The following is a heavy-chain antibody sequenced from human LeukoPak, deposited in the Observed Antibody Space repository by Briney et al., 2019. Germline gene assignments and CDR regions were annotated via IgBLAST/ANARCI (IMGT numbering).Heavy chain of an antibody. D-gene: IGHD4-17*01. J-gene: IGHJ4*02. Sequence: PSETLSLTCAVYGGSFSGYYWSWIRQPPGKGLEWIGEINHSGSTNYNPSLKSRVTISVDTSKNQFPLKLSSVTAADTAVYYCARRVAVTTGFDYWGQGTLVTVSS. CDR1: GGSFSGYY. CDR2: INHSGST. V-gene: IGHV4-34*01. CDR3: ARRVAVTTGFDY.